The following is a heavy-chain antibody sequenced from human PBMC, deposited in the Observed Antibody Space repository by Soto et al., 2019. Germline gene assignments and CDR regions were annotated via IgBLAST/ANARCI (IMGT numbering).Heavy chain of an antibody. J-gene: IGHJ4*02. V-gene: IGHV3-21*01. Sequence: GGSLRLSCAASGFTFSSYSMNWVRQAPGKGLEWVSSISPSSSYIYYADSVKGRFAISRDNAKNSLYLQMNSLRAEDTAVYYCARDGRYGVNYWGQGTLVTVSS. CDR1: GFTFSSYS. CDR2: ISPSSSYI. D-gene: IGHD1-26*01. CDR3: ARDGRYGVNY.